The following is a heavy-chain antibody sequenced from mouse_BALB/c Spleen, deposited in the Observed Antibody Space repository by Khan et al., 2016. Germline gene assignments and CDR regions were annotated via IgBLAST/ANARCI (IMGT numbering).Heavy chain of an antibody. CDR2: INTYTGEP. CDR3: ARFRSGNS. CDR1: GYTFTNYG. J-gene: IGHJ2*01. V-gene: IGHV9-1*02. D-gene: IGHD1-1*02. Sequence: QIQLVQSGPELKKPGETVKISCKASGYTFTNYGMNWVKQAPGKGLKWMGWINTYTGEPTYVDDFKGRFAFSLETSASTAYLQINNLKNEDMATYFCARFRSGNSWGQGTTLTVSS.